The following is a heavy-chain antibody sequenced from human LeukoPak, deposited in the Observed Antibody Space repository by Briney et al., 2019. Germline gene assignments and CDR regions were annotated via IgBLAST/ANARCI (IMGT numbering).Heavy chain of an antibody. V-gene: IGHV3-11*01. CDR2: ISSSGSTI. J-gene: IGHJ4*02. CDR3: ARPRGDDFWSGYYPDY. CDR1: GFTFSDYY. Sequence: KPGGSLRLSCAASGFTFSDYYMSWIRQAPGKGLEWVSYISSSGSTIYYADSVNGRFTISRDNAKNSLYLQMNSLRAEDTAVYYCARPRGDDFWSGYYPDYWGQGTLVTVSS. D-gene: IGHD3-3*01.